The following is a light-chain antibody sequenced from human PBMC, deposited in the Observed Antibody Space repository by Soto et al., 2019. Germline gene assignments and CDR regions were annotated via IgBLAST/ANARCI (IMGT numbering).Light chain of an antibody. CDR2: GAS. J-gene: IGKJ3*01. CDR1: QSLSSNY. Sequence: EIVLTQSPGTLSLSPGERATLSCRASQSLSSNYLAWYQQKPGQAPRLLIYGASSRATGGPDRFSGSGSGTDFTLTISRLEPEDFAVYYCQQYDRSLSFGPGTKVEIK. CDR3: QQYDRSLS. V-gene: IGKV3-20*01.